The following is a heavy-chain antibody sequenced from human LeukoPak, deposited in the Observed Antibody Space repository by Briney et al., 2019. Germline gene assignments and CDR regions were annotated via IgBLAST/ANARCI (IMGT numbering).Heavy chain of an antibody. CDR2: IYHSGST. D-gene: IGHD4-11*01. CDR3: ASGADYSNYYFNY. J-gene: IGHJ4*02. CDR1: GGSLSSGGYY. Sequence: PPQPLSLTCTVSGGSLSSGGYYWSWIRQPPGKGLEWIGYIYHSGSTYYNPSLKSRVTISVDRSKNQFSLKLSSVTAADTAVYYCASGADYSNYYFNYWGQGTLVTVSS. V-gene: IGHV4-30-2*01.